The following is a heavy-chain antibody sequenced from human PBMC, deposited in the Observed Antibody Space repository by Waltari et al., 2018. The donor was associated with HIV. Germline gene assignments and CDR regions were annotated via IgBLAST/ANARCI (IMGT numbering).Heavy chain of an antibody. V-gene: IGHV3-43*01. D-gene: IGHD5-18*01. CDR3: AKGLPITF. J-gene: IGHJ6*02. CDR2: ISWDGRNI. CDR1: GLRFDDYT. Sequence: EVQLEESGGALLQPGGSLRLSCAASGLRFDDYTMHWVRQAPGKGLEWVSLISWDGRNIQYADSVKGRFTVSRDNSKNSLSLQMNSLRTEDTALYYCAKGLPITFWGQGTTVTVSS.